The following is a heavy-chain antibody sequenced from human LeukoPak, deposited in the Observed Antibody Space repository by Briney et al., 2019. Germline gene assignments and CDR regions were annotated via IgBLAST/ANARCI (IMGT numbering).Heavy chain of an antibody. J-gene: IGHJ4*02. CDR2: IYYSGNS. CDR3: ARDGIAAAGNGVDY. Sequence: PSETLSLTCIVSGGSISKSNYYWGWIRQPPGKGLEWIGSIYYSGNSYYNSSLKSRVTISVDTSKNQFSLRLNSVTAADTAVYYCARDGIAAAGNGVDYWGQGTLVTVSS. V-gene: IGHV4-39*02. CDR1: GGSISKSNYY. D-gene: IGHD6-13*01.